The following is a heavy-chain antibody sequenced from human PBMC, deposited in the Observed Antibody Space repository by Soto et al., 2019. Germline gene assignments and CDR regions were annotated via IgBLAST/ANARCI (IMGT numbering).Heavy chain of an antibody. V-gene: IGHV3-15*07. J-gene: IGHJ6*02. Sequence: GGSLRLSCAASGFTFSNAWMNWVRQAPGKGLEWVGRIKSKTDGGTTDYAAPVKGRFTIPRRVSKNTVYLQMNSLKTEDTAVYYCTKGQGDFWSGSKGYYYYGMDVWGQGTTVTVSS. CDR3: TKGQGDFWSGSKGYYYYGMDV. CDR2: IKSKTDGGTT. D-gene: IGHD3-3*01. CDR1: GFTFSNAW.